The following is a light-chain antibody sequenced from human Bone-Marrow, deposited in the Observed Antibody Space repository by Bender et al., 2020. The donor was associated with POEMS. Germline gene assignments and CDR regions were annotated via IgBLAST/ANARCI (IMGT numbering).Light chain of an antibody. J-gene: IGLJ3*02. Sequence: QSALTQPASVSGSPGQSITLSCTGSSSDVGASNYVSWYQQRPGRAPQLIIRYVNKRPSGVPDRFSGSKSGNTASLTISGLQADDEADYYCCSNVSRNNLMFGGGTTVTVL. CDR3: CSNVSRNNLM. V-gene: IGLV2-14*03. CDR2: YVN. CDR1: SSDVGASNY.